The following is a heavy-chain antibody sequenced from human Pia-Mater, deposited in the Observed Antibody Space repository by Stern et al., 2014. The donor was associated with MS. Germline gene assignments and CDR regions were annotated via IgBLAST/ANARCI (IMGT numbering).Heavy chain of an antibody. CDR1: GYSITSAAFS. V-gene: IGHV4-30-2*01. J-gene: IGHJ5*02. Sequence: MQLVESGSGLVKPSQTLSLTCSVSGYSITSAAFSWTWIRQAPGKGLEXIGYMYYGGRPLHNPSLRSRVNKATVTPTNQVSLRSNSVTAADTAVYYCARGRSRVHPPLDPWGQGTLVTVSS. CDR2: MYYGGRP. D-gene: IGHD2-2*01. CDR3: ARGRSRVHPPLDP.